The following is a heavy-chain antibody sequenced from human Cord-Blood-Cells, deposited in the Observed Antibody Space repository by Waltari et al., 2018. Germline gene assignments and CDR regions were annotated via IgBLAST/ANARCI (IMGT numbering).Heavy chain of an antibody. D-gene: IGHD3-3*01. V-gene: IGHV7-4-1*02. J-gene: IGHJ4*02. CDR3: ARDTNTIFGVVIIDDFAY. Sequence: QVHLVQSGSDLKKPGASGKVSCEASRYTFTGYAINGFRQAPGQQLQWMGWINTNTVNHTYDQGCTGRFDFSLDTYVSTAYLQISRLKAEDTAVYYCARDTNTIFGVVIIDDFAYWGQGTLVNVSS. CDR2: INTNTVNH. CDR1: RYTFTGYA.